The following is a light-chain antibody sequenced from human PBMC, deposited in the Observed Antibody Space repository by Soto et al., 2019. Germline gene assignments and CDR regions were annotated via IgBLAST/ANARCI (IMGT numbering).Light chain of an antibody. CDR3: QSYDSSNWV. J-gene: IGLJ3*02. V-gene: IGLV6-57*01. CDR1: SGSIASNY. CDR2: EDN. Sequence: NFILTQPHSVSESPGKTVTISCTRSSGSIASNYVQWYQQRPGSSPTTVIYEDNQRPSGVPDRFSGSIDSSSNSASLTISGLKTEDEADYYCQSYDSSNWVFGGGTKLT.